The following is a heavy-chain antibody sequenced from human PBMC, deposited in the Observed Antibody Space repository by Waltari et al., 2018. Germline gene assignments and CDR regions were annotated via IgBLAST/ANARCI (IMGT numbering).Heavy chain of an antibody. CDR3: ARHMEFSSSWAETYYFDY. Sequence: EVQLVQSGAEVKKPGESLKISCKVSGYSFTTYWIGWVRQMPGKGLEWMGVIYPGDSDTRDSPSFQGQVTISADKSISTAYLQWSSLKASDTAMYYCARHMEFSSSWAETYYFDYWGQGTLVPVSS. V-gene: IGHV5-51*01. CDR2: IYPGDSDT. CDR1: GYSFTTYW. D-gene: IGHD6-13*01. J-gene: IGHJ4*02.